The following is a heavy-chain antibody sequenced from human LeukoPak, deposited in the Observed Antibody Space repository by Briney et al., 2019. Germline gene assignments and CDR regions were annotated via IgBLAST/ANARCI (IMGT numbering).Heavy chain of an antibody. Sequence: NPSHTMSLTCTVSGASLSSGTFYCNWIRQHPGKGLEWIGYIYYTGITSYNPSLNSRPTMSVDTSMNQISLKLSSVTAADTAVYYCAASSGVTLGRFWGQGTLVTVSS. V-gene: IGHV4-31*03. CDR3: AASSGVTLGRF. J-gene: IGHJ4*02. CDR2: IYYTGIT. D-gene: IGHD3-16*01. CDR1: GASLSSGTFY.